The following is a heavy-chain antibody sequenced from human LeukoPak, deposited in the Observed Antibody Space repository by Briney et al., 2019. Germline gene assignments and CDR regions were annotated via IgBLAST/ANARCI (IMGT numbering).Heavy chain of an antibody. CDR3: ATSGEVSGSHAFDI. CDR2: LYPGDSAS. D-gene: IGHD5/OR15-5a*01. Sequence: GESLKISCKGSGYSFTNYWIGWVLQMPGKGLEWMGMLYPGDSASRFSPSFQGRVTMSVDRSINTAYLQWSSLRASETAIYHCATSGEVSGSHAFDIWGQGTVVTVSS. CDR1: GYSFTNYW. J-gene: IGHJ3*02. V-gene: IGHV5-51*01.